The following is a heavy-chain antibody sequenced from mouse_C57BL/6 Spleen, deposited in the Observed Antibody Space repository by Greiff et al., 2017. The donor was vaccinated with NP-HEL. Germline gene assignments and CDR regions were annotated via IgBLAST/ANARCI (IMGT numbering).Heavy chain of an antibody. V-gene: IGHV1-69*01. J-gene: IGHJ3*01. Sequence: QVQLQQPGAELVMPGASVKLSCKASGYTFTSYWMHWVKQRPGQGLEWIGELAPSDSYTNYNQKFKGKSTLTVDKASSTAYMQRSSLTSEDSAVYYCARNFYDGYHTLAYWGQGTLVTVSA. D-gene: IGHD2-3*01. CDR1: GYTFTSYW. CDR2: LAPSDSYT. CDR3: ARNFYDGYHTLAY.